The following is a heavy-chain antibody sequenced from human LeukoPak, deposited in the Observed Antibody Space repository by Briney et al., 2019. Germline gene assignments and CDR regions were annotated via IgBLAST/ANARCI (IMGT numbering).Heavy chain of an antibody. V-gene: IGHV4-34*01. Sequence: KPSETLSLTCTVSGGSISSYYWSWIRQPPGKGLEWIGEINHSGSTNYNPSLKSRVTISVDTSKNQFSLKLSSVTAADTAVYYCAREYSSSSGPFDYWGQGTLVTVSS. CDR3: AREYSSSSGPFDY. CDR2: INHSGST. D-gene: IGHD6-13*01. J-gene: IGHJ4*02. CDR1: GGSISSYY.